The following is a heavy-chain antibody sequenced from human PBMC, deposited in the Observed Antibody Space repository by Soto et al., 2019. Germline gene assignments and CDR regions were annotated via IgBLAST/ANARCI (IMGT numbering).Heavy chain of an antibody. CDR1: GYTFTTYG. J-gene: IGHJ6*02. CDR3: AREGEMPDYYYGLDV. CDR2: IRGYNGNT. D-gene: IGHD3-16*01. V-gene: IGHV1-18*01. Sequence: QVQLVQSGAEVRKPGASVKVSCKASGYTFTTYGISWVRQAPGQGLEWMGWIRGYNGNTKYAQKFQGRVTMTTDTSTSTVYMDLRSLRSDDTAVYYSAREGEMPDYYYGLDVWGQGTTVTVSS.